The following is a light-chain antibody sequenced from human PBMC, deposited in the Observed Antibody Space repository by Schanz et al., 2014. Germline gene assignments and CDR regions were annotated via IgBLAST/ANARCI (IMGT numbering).Light chain of an antibody. CDR3: SSYTSSSTLI. CDR2: EGT. CDR1: SSDVGSYNL. V-gene: IGLV2-14*02. Sequence: QSALTQPASVSGSPGQSITISCTGTSSDVGSYNLVSWYQQHPGEAPKLLIYEGTKRPSGVSYRFSGSKSGNTASLTISGLQAEDEADYYCSSYTSSSTLIFGGGTKLTVL. J-gene: IGLJ2*01.